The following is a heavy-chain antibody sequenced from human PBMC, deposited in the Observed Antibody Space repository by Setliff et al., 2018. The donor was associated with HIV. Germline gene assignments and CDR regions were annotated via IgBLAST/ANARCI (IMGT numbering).Heavy chain of an antibody. CDR3: ARINVLQFLEWSAKEGPFDY. D-gene: IGHD3-3*01. CDR2: MNHSGSR. V-gene: IGHV4-34*01. Sequence: PSETLSLTCAVYGGSVSGCYWSWIRQPPGKGLEWIGEMNHSGSRKYNPSLKSRVTMSVDTSKRQFSLNLTSVTAADTAVYYCARINVLQFLEWSAKEGPFDYWGQGTPVTVS. CDR1: GGSVSGCY. J-gene: IGHJ4*02.